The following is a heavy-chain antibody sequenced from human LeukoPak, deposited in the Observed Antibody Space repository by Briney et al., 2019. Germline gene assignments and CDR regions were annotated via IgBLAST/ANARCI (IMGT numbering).Heavy chain of an antibody. CDR2: INPSGGST. CDR3: ARYCSSTSCYTGIDY. CDR1: GYTFIIYY. D-gene: IGHD2-2*02. V-gene: IGHV1-46*01. Sequence: GASVTVSCKASGYTFIIYYMHWVRQAPGQGLEWMGIINPSGGSTSYAQKFQGRVTMTRDTATSTVYMELSSLRSEDTAMYYCARYCSSTSCYTGIDYWGQGTLVTVSS. J-gene: IGHJ4*02.